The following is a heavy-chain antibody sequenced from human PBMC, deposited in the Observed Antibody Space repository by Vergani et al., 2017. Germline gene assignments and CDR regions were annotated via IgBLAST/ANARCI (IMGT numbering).Heavy chain of an antibody. CDR3: ARLTQPYSSGWPWFDP. CDR2: ISGSGGST. V-gene: IGHV3-23*01. D-gene: IGHD6-19*01. CDR1: GFTFSSYA. J-gene: IGHJ5*02. Sequence: EVQLLESGGGLVQPGGSLRLSCAASGFTFSSYAMSWVRQAPGKGLEWVSAISGSGGSTYYADSVKGRFTISRDNSKNTLYLQMNSLRAEDTAVYYCARLTQPYSSGWPWFDPWGQGTLVTVSS.